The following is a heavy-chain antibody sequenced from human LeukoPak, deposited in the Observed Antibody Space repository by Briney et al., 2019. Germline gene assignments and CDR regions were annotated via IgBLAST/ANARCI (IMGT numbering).Heavy chain of an antibody. CDR2: ISGSGGST. Sequence: GGSLRLSCAASGFTFSSYPMSWGRQAPGKGLEWVSGISGSGGSTYYADSVKGRFIISRDNSKNTLYLQMNSVRAEDTAVYYCAKDLYSSGPIDYWGQGTLVTVSS. V-gene: IGHV3-23*01. CDR1: GFTFSSYP. D-gene: IGHD6-19*01. J-gene: IGHJ4*02. CDR3: AKDLYSSGPIDY.